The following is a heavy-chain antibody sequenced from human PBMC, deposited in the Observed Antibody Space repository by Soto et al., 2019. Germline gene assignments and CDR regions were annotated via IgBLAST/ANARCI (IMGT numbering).Heavy chain of an antibody. CDR1: GFTFSNYA. CDR2: ISGSGGST. Sequence: GGSLRLSCAASGFTFSNYAMNWVRQAPGKGLEWVSGISGSGGSTYYADSMKGRFTISRDNSKNTLYLQMNSLRAEDTAVYYCAKGNYYDSSASRFHFDNWGQGTLVTVSS. D-gene: IGHD3-22*01. V-gene: IGHV3-23*01. CDR3: AKGNYYDSSASRFHFDN. J-gene: IGHJ4*02.